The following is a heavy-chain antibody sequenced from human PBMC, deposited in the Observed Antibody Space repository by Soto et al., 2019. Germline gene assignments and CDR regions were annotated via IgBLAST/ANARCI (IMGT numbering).Heavy chain of an antibody. CDR3: ARYRFFGVVITGNWFDP. D-gene: IGHD3-3*01. CDR1: GGSVSSGSYY. J-gene: IGHJ5*02. CDR2: IYYSGST. V-gene: IGHV4-61*01. Sequence: QVQLQESGPGLVKPSETLSLTCTVSGGSVSSGSYYWSWIRQPPGKGLEWIGYIYYSGSTNYNPSLKSRVTISVDTSKNQFSLKLSSVTAADTAVYYCARYRFFGVVITGNWFDPWGQGTLVTVSS.